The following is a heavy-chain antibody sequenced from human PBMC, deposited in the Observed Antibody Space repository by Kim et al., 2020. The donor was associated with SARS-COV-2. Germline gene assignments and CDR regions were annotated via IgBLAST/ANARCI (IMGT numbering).Heavy chain of an antibody. CDR3: ARARPNYYDSSGPLI. D-gene: IGHD3-22*01. Sequence: DSVKGRFTISRDNSKNTLYLQMNSLRAEDTAVYYCARARPNYYDSSGPLIWGQGTLVTVSS. V-gene: IGHV3-53*01. J-gene: IGHJ4*02.